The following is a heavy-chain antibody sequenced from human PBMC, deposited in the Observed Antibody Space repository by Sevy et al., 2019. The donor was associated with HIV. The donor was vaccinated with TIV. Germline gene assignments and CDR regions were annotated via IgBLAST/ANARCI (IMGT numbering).Heavy chain of an antibody. V-gene: IGHV3-23*01. CDR1: GFTFSGYA. CDR2: INGKGRST. D-gene: IGHD2-2*01. CDR3: AKTIDSGGGVVPAANYFYYGMDV. J-gene: IGHJ6*02. Sequence: GGSLRLSCAVSGFTFSGYAMNWVRQAPGKGLEWVSAINGKGRSTHYADSVEGRFTTSRDNSKNTLYMQMNVLRAEDTAMYYCAKTIDSGGGVVPAANYFYYGMDVWGQGTTVTVSS.